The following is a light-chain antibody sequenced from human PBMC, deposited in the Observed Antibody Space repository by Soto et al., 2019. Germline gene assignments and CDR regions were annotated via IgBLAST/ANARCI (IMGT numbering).Light chain of an antibody. CDR1: QSVSSSY. CDR3: QQYGSSPPIT. J-gene: IGKJ5*01. CDR2: GAS. V-gene: IGKV3-20*01. Sequence: EIVFTQSPVTLSLSRGERTTLCFRCVQSVSSSYLAWYQQKPGQAPRLLIYGASSRATGIPDRFSGSGSGTDFTLTISRLEPEDFAVYYCQQYGSSPPITFGQGTRLEIK.